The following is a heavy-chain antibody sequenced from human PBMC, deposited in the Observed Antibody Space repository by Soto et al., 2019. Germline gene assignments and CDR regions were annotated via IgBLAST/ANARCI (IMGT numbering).Heavy chain of an antibody. CDR2: ISDYNGHT. V-gene: IGHV1-18*01. J-gene: IGHJ4*02. Sequence: ASVKVSCKASGYTFISYGISWVRQAPGQGLEWMGWISDYNGHTNYAQKFQGRVTMTTDTSTGKAYMELRSLRSDDTAVYYCARAISYYFDYWGQGTLVTVSS. CDR1: GYTFISYG. D-gene: IGHD3-3*02. CDR3: ARAISYYFDY.